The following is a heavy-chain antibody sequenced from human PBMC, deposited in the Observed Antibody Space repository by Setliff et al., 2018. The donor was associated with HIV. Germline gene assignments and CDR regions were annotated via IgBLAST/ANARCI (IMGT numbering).Heavy chain of an antibody. CDR3: AAFDSGRDV. V-gene: IGHV4-34*01. CDR1: GGSLSSYY. D-gene: IGHD6-19*01. J-gene: IGHJ4*02. CDR2: IHPTGHI. Sequence: SQTLSLTCVASGGSLSSYYWNWIRQTPGKGLEWIGEIHPTGHINYNPSYKSRVTVSLDTSKIQFSLKLNSVTAADTGVYYCAAFDSGRDVWGQGTLVTVSS.